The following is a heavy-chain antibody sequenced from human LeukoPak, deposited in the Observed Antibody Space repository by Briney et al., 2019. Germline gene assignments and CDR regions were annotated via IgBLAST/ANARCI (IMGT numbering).Heavy chain of an antibody. V-gene: IGHV3-11*01. CDR1: GFTFSDHY. J-gene: IGHJ4*02. CDR3: AKPPSKGSSWLLPFDY. CDR2: ISSSVTTA. D-gene: IGHD6-13*01. Sequence: GGSLRLSCAASGFTFSDHYMSWIRQAAGKGLEWISFISSSVTTAYYADSVKGRFTISRDNSKNTLYLQMNSLRAEDTAVYYCAKPPSKGSSWLLPFDYWGQGTLVTVSS.